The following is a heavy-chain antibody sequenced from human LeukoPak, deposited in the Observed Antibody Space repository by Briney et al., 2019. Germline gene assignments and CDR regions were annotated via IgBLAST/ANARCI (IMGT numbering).Heavy chain of an antibody. Sequence: PGGSLRLSCAASGFSFRSSGMLWVRQAPGKGLEWVAVIWYDGSKEYHADSVKGRFTISKDNSKNTPYLQMNSLRAEDTAVYYCASRVVDYRGQGTLVTVSS. CDR2: IWYDGSKE. D-gene: IGHD3-3*01. V-gene: IGHV3-33*01. CDR3: ASRVVDY. J-gene: IGHJ4*02. CDR1: GFSFRSSG.